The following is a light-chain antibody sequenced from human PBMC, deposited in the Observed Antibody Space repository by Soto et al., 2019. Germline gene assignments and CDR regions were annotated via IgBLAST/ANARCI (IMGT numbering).Light chain of an antibody. CDR1: QSISSW. J-gene: IGKJ2*01. CDR2: DAS. Sequence: DIQITQSPSTLSASVGDRVTITCRASQSISSWLAWYQQKPGKAPKLLIYDASSLESGVPSRFSGSGSVTEFTLTISSLQPDDFATYYCQQYNSYSPMYTFGQGTQVDIK. V-gene: IGKV1-5*01. CDR3: QQYNSYSPMYT.